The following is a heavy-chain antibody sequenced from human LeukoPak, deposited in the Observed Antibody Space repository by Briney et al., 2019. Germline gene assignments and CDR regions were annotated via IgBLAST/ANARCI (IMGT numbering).Heavy chain of an antibody. V-gene: IGHV5-51*01. CDR3: ARQEYCSGGSCYTWFDP. D-gene: IGHD2-15*01. J-gene: IGHJ5*02. CDR2: IYPADSDI. CDR1: GYSINNYW. Sequence: GESLKISCKGSGYSINNYWIGWVRQMPGKGLEWMGIIYPADSDIRYSPSFQGQVTISANKSISTAYLQWSSLKASDTAMYYCARQEYCSGGSCYTWFDPWGQGTLVTVSS.